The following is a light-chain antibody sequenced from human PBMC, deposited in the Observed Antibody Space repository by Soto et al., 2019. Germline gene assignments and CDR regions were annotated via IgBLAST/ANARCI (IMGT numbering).Light chain of an antibody. Sequence: QSVLTQPASVSGSPGQSITISCTGTSSDVGGYNYVSWYQQQPGKAPKFMIYDVTIRPSGVSNLFSGSKSGNTASLTISGLQAEDEADCYCCSYTTSNTRQIVFGTGTKVTVL. V-gene: IGLV2-14*01. CDR3: CSYTTSNTRQIV. CDR1: SSDVGGYNY. CDR2: DVT. J-gene: IGLJ1*01.